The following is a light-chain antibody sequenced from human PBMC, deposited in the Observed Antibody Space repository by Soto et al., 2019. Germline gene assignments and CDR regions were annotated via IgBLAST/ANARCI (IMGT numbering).Light chain of an antibody. Sequence: DIQMTQSPSSLSASVGDRVTITCRASQSISSHLNWYQQKPGKAPKLLIYAASSLQSGVPSRFSGSGSGTDFTLIICSLHPEDFATYYCQQSYSTPLTFGGGTKVDIK. CDR2: AAS. CDR3: QQSYSTPLT. CDR1: QSISSH. V-gene: IGKV1-39*01. J-gene: IGKJ4*01.